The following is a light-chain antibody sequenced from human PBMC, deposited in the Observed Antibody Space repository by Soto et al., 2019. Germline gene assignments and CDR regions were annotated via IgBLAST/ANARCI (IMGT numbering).Light chain of an antibody. Sequence: EIVMTQSPATLSVSPGERATLSCRASQSVSSNLAWYQQKPGQAPRLLIYGASNRATGIPDRFSGSGSGTDFTLTISRLEPEDFAVYYCQQYGSSLLVTFGGGTKVEIK. V-gene: IGKV3-20*01. CDR2: GAS. CDR1: QSVSSN. CDR3: QQYGSSLLVT. J-gene: IGKJ4*01.